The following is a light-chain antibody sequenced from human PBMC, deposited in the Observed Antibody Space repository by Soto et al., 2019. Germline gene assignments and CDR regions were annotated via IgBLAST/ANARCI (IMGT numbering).Light chain of an antibody. V-gene: IGKV3-15*01. CDR2: GAS. CDR1: QSVSIN. J-gene: IGKJ4*01. CDR3: QQRSNWPLT. Sequence: TVLTQSPATLSVSPGERASLSCRASQSVSINLAWYQQKPGQAPRLLIYGASTRATGIPARFSGSGSGTEFTLTINSLQSEDFAVYYCQQRSNWPLTFGGGTKVDIK.